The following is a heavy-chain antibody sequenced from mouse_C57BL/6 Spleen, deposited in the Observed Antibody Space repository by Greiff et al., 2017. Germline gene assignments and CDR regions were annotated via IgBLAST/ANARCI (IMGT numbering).Heavy chain of an antibody. V-gene: IGHV1-64*01. J-gene: IGHJ4*01. CDR2: IHPNSGST. CDR1: GYTFTSYW. D-gene: IGHD1-1*01. CDR3: ARRDDYYGSSLYAMDY. Sequence: QVQLQQPGAELVKPGASVKLSCKASGYTFTSYWMHWVKQRPGQGLEWIGMIHPNSGSTNYNEKFKSKATLTVDKSSSTAYMQLSSLTSEDSAVYYCARRDDYYGSSLYAMDYWGQGTSVTVSS.